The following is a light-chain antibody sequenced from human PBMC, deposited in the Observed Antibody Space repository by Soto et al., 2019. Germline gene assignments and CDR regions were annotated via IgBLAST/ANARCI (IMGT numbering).Light chain of an antibody. J-gene: IGLJ1*01. CDR2: EGS. CDR1: SSDVGSYNL. CDR3: CSYAGSRV. Sequence: QSALTQPASVSGSPGQSITISCTGTSSDVGSYNLVSWYQQHPGKAPKLMIYEGSERPSGVSNRFSGSKSGNTASLTISGLQAEDEADYYCCSYAGSRVFGTGTKLTVL. V-gene: IGLV2-23*01.